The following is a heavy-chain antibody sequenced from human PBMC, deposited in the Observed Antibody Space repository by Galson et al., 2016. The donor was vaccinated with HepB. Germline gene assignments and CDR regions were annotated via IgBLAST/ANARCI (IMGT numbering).Heavy chain of an antibody. CDR2: ISYDGSDK. CDR3: AKLDCGRDCPRDD. Sequence: SLRLSCAASGFTFSRYGMHWVRQAPGKGLEWVAVISYDGSDKHYADSVKGRFTVSRDNSKNTLFLQMNSLRVEDTAVYYCAKLDCGRDCPRDDWGQGTQVTVSS. D-gene: IGHD2-21*02. V-gene: IGHV3-30*19. CDR1: GFTFSRYG. J-gene: IGHJ4*02.